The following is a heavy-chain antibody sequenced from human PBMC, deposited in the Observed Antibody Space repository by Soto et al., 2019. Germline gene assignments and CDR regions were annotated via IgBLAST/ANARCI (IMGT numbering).Heavy chain of an antibody. Sequence: QVQLQESGPGLVKPSQTLSLTCTVSGGSISSGGYYWSWIRQHPGKGLEWIGYIYHSGTTYYNPCLERRVTISPDTSKNQFSLKLPSVTAAVTAVYYCARVRGIQLLGGFDPWGQGTLVTVSS. V-gene: IGHV4-31*03. CDR1: GGSISSGGYY. D-gene: IGHD2-2*01. CDR3: ARVRGIQLLGGFDP. J-gene: IGHJ5*02. CDR2: IYHSGTT.